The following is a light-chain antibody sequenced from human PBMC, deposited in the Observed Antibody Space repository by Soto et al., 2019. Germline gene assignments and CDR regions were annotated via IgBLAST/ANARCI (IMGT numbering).Light chain of an antibody. CDR3: QQYGSSPVT. Sequence: EIVLTQSPGTLSLSQGERATLSCRASQSVSSSYLAWYQQKPGQAHRLLIYGASSRATGIPDRFSGSESGTDFTLTISRLEPEDFAVYYCQQYGSSPVTFGQGTRLEIK. CDR2: GAS. J-gene: IGKJ5*01. CDR1: QSVSSSY. V-gene: IGKV3-20*01.